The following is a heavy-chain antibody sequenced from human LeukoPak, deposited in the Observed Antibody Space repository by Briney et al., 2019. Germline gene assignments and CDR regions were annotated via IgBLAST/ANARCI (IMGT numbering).Heavy chain of an antibody. CDR3: ASSMGSGWPRRFYFDY. Sequence: SETLSLTCAVYGGSFSGYYWSWIRQPPGKGLEWIGEINYSGSTNYNPSLKSRVNISVDTSKNQFSLKLSSMTDADTAVYYCASSMGSGWPRRFYFDYWGQGTLVTVSS. CDR1: GGSFSGYY. D-gene: IGHD6-19*01. CDR2: INYSGST. J-gene: IGHJ4*02. V-gene: IGHV4-34*01.